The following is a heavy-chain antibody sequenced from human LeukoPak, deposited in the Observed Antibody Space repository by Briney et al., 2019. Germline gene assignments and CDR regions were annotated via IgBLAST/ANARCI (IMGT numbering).Heavy chain of an antibody. J-gene: IGHJ5*02. Sequence: ASVKVSCKASGYTFTIYDINWVRQAAGQGLEWMGWMNPDSGNTDFAQKFQGRVTMTRNTSISTAYVELSSLTSEDTAVYYCAVHLPGDYLDPWGQGTLVTVSS. CDR1: GYTFTIYD. CDR2: MNPDSGNT. D-gene: IGHD4-17*01. V-gene: IGHV1-8*01. CDR3: AVHLPGDYLDP.